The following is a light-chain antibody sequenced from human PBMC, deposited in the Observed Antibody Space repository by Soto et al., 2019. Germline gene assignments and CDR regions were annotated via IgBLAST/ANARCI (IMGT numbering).Light chain of an antibody. CDR2: GAS. CDR1: QSVSSSY. CDR3: QQYGSSPTIT. V-gene: IGKV3-20*01. Sequence: EIVLTQSPGTLSLSPGARATLPCRASQSVSSSYLAWYQQKPCQAPRLLIYGASSRATGIPDRFSGSVSGTDFTLTISRLEPEDFAVYYGQQYGSSPTITGCPGTRLETK. J-gene: IGKJ5*01.